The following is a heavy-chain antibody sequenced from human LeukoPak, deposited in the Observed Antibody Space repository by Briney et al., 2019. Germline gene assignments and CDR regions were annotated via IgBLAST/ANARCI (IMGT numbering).Heavy chain of an antibody. CDR3: ARENYGSGSYRDYYYGMDV. V-gene: IGHV3-21*01. J-gene: IGHJ6*04. D-gene: IGHD3-10*01. CDR1: GFTFSSYS. CDR2: ISSSSSYI. Sequence: GGSLRLSCAASGFTFSSYSMNWVRQAPGKGLEWVSSISSSSSYIYYADSVMGRFTISRDNAKNSLYLQMNSLRAEDTAVYYCARENYGSGSYRDYYYGMDVWGKGTTVTVSS.